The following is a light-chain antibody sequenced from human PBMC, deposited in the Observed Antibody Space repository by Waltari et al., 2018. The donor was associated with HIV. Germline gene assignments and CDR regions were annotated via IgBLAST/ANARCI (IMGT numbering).Light chain of an antibody. CDR3: MQGTHWPYT. CDR2: KVS. V-gene: IGKV2-30*01. J-gene: IGKJ2*01. CDR1: QSLVYRDGNTY. Sequence: DVVMTQSPLSLPVTLGQPAPISCRSSQSLVYRDGNTYLIWFQQRPGQSPRRLIYKVSNRDSGVPDRFSGSGSGTDFTLKISRVEAEDVGVYYCMQGTHWPYTFGQGTKLKI.